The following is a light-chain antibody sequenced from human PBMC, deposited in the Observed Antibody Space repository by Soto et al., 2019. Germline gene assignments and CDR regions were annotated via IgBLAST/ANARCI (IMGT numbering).Light chain of an antibody. CDR3: SSYTTTNTYV. CDR2: EVS. CDR1: SSDVGGYNY. V-gene: IGLV2-14*01. J-gene: IGLJ1*01. Sequence: QSALTQPASVSGSPGQWITISCTGTSSDVGGYNYVSWSQQHPGKAPKLMIYEVSHRPSGISNRFSGSKSGNTASLTISGLQAEDEADYYCSSYTTTNTYVFGTGTKVTVL.